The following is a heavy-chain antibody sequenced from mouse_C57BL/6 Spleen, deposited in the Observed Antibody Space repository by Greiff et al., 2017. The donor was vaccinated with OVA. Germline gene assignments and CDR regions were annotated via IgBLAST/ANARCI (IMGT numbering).Heavy chain of an antibody. CDR3: ARSTGTGASYFDY. Sequence: VQGVESGAELAKPGASVKLSCKASGYTFTSYWMHWVKQRPGQGLEWIGYINPSSGYTKYNQKFKDKATLTADKSSSTAYMQLSSLTYEDSAVYYCARSTGTGASYFDYWGQGTTLTVSS. J-gene: IGHJ2*01. D-gene: IGHD4-1*01. CDR2: INPSSGYT. V-gene: IGHV1-7*01. CDR1: GYTFTSYW.